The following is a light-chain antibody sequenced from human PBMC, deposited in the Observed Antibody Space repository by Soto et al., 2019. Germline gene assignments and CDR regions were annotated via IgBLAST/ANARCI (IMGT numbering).Light chain of an antibody. V-gene: IGKV1-13*02. J-gene: IGKJ1*01. CDR1: QGIISA. CDR2: DAS. CDR3: QHYNTYGT. Sequence: IQMTQSPSSLSASVGDRVTITCRASQGIISALAWYQQXPGKAPKLLIYDASSLESGVPSRFSGSGSGTEFTLTISSLQPDDLATYYCQHYNTYGTFGQGTKVDIK.